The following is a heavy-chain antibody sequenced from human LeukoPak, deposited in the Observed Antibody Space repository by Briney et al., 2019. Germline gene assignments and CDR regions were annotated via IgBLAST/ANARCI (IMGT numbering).Heavy chain of an antibody. CDR1: GFTFSSYG. J-gene: IGHJ4*02. D-gene: IGHD3-10*01. CDR2: IWYDGSNK. V-gene: IGHV3-33*01. CDR3: ARESRITMVRGVIPNLDY. Sequence: PRGSLRLSCAASGFTFSSYGMHWVRQAPGKGLEWVAVIWYDGSNKYYADSVKGRFTISRDNSKNTLYLQMNSLRAEDTAVYYCARESRITMVRGVIPNLDYWGQGTLVTVSS.